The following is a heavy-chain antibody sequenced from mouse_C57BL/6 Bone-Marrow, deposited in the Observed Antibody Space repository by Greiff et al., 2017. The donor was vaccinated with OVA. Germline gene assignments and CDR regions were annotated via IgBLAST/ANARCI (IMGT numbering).Heavy chain of an antibody. Sequence: QVQLQQSGPGLVQPSQSLSITCTVSGFSLTSYGVHWVRQSPGKGLEWLGVIWRGGSTDYNAAFMSRLSITKDNSKSQVFFHLNSLQADYTAIYYCAKHAYSYSAMAYWGPGTSVTVSS. D-gene: IGHD6-5*01. CDR3: AKHAYSYSAMAY. CDR2: IWRGGST. V-gene: IGHV2-5*01. J-gene: IGHJ4*01. CDR1: GFSLTSYG.